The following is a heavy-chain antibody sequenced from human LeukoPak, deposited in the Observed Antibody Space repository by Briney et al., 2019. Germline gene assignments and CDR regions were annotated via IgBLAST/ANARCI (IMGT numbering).Heavy chain of an antibody. D-gene: IGHD5-24*01. CDR2: IGSSGGST. CDR3: VKDIQLST. CDR1: GFTVSSNY. V-gene: IGHV3-53*01. J-gene: IGHJ3*01. Sequence: PGGSLRLSCAASGFTVSSNYMNWVRQAPGKGLEWVSLIGSSGGSTYYADSVKGRFTISRDNFNHTLYLQMNSLRVEDTAIYYCVKDIQLSTWGLGTMVTVSS.